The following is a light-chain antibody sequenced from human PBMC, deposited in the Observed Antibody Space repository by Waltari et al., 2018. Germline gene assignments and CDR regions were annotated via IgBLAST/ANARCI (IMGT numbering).Light chain of an antibody. CDR1: QSISSW. V-gene: IGKV1-5*03. CDR3: QQYNTYSGT. Sequence: DIQMTQSPSPLSASVGDSVTITCRASQSISSWLAWYQQKPGKAPKLLIDKASNLESGVPSRFSGSGSGTEFTLTISSLQPDDFATYYCQQYNTYSGTFGQGTKVEIK. J-gene: IGKJ1*01. CDR2: KAS.